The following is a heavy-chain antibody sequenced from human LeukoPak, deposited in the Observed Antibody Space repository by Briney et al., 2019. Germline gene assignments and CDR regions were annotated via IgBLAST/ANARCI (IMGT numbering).Heavy chain of an antibody. CDR3: ARVLGYSGYDLAY. V-gene: IGHV3-72*01. CDR2: TRNKANSYTT. CDR1: GFTFSDHY. J-gene: IGHJ4*02. D-gene: IGHD5-12*01. Sequence: EGSLRLSCAASGFTFSDHYMDWVRQAPGKGLEWVGRTRNKANSYTTEYAASVKGRFTISRDDSKNSLYLQMNSLKTEDTAVYYCARVLGYSGYDLAYWGQGTLVTVSS.